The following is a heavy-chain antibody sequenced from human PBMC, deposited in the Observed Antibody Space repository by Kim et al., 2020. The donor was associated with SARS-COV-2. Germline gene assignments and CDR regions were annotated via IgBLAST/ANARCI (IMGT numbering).Heavy chain of an antibody. CDR3: AKGRPRIVGATIHFDY. CDR1: GFTFSSYG. D-gene: IGHD1-26*01. V-gene: IGHV3-30*18. J-gene: IGHJ4*02. CDR2: ISYDGSNK. Sequence: GGSLRLSCAASGFTFSSYGMHWVRQAPGKGLEWVAVISYDGSNKYYADSVKGRFTISRDNSKNTLYLQMNSLRAEDTAVYYCAKGRPRIVGATIHFDYWGQGTLVTVSS.